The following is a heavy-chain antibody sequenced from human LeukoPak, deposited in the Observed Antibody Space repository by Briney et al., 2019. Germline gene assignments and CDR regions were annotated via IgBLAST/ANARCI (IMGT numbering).Heavy chain of an antibody. CDR3: ARDIAHCSGGICYNIRFDS. Sequence: ASVKVSCKASGYTFTGYYMHWVRQAPGQGLEWMGWINPNSGGTNYAQKFQGRVTMTRDTSISTAYMELSRLRSDDTAVYFCARDIAHCSGGICYNIRFDSWGQGILVTVSS. CDR2: INPNSGGT. J-gene: IGHJ5*01. D-gene: IGHD2-15*01. CDR1: GYTFTGYY. V-gene: IGHV1-2*02.